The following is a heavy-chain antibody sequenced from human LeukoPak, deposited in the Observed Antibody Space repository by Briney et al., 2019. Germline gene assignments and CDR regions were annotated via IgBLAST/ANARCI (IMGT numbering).Heavy chain of an antibody. Sequence: MSSETLSLTCTVSGYSISNDYYWGWIRQPPGKGLEWIGYIYHSGSTYYNPSLKSRVTISVDRSKNQFSLKLSSVTAADTAVYYCATSAASVYWGQGTLVTVSS. V-gene: IGHV4-38-2*02. CDR3: ATSAASVY. D-gene: IGHD6-13*01. CDR2: IYHSGST. CDR1: GYSISNDYY. J-gene: IGHJ4*02.